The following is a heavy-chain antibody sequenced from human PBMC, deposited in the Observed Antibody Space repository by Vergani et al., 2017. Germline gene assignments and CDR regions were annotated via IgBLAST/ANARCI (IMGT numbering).Heavy chain of an antibody. CDR3: ARVPRGGNWFDP. V-gene: IGHV1-3*01. J-gene: IGHJ5*02. D-gene: IGHD3-10*01. CDR1: GYTFTSYA. CDR2: INAGNGNT. Sequence: QVQLVQSGAEVKKPRASVKVSCKASGYTFTSYAMHWVRQAPGQRLEWMGWINAGNGNTKYSQKFQGRVTITRDTSASTAYMELSSLRSEDTAVYYCARVPRGGNWFDPWGQGTLVTVSS.